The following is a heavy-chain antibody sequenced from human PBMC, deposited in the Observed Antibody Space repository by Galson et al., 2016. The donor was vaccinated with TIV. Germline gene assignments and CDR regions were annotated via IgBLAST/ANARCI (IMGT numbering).Heavy chain of an antibody. V-gene: IGHV4-59*01. J-gene: IGHJ4*02. Sequence: SETLSLTCSVSGGSITSFYWSWIRQPPGKGLEWIGYIYFDGSTIYNPSLKSRVTVSVDTARNEFSLTLRSVTAADTAVYYCAGEGSGDYDWGRAAFDNWGQGTLVTASS. CDR1: GGSITSFY. D-gene: IGHD3-16*01. CDR3: AGEGSGDYDWGRAAFDN. CDR2: IYFDGST.